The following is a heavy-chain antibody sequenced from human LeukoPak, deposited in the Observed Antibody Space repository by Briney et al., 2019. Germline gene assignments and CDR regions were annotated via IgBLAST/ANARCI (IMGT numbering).Heavy chain of an antibody. D-gene: IGHD6-6*01. CDR2: ISGSGGST. CDR1: GFTFSSYA. CDR3: AREGEGSSSFDY. V-gene: IGHV3-23*01. Sequence: GGSPRLSCAASGFTFSSYAMSWVRQAPGKGLEWVSAISGSGGSTYYADSVKGRFTISRDNSKNTLYLQMNSLRAEDTAVYYCAREGEGSSSFDYWGQGTLVTVSS. J-gene: IGHJ4*02.